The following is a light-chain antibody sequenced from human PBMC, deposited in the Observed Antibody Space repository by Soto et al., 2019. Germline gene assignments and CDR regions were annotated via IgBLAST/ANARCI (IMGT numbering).Light chain of an antibody. Sequence: QAVVTQPPSVSGAPGQRVTISCTGSSSNIGAGYDVQWYQQLPGTAPKLLIYGNSNRPSGVPDRFSGSKSGTSASLAITGLQGEDEADYYCQSYDSSLSGYIFGTGTKLTVL. CDR3: QSYDSSLSGYI. CDR2: GNS. V-gene: IGLV1-40*01. J-gene: IGLJ1*01. CDR1: SSNIGAGYD.